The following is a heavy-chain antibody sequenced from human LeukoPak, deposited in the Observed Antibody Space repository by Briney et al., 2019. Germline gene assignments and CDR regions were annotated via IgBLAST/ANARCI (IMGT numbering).Heavy chain of an antibody. CDR1: GGSISSYY. CDR2: IYYSGST. J-gene: IGHJ4*02. D-gene: IGHD2-15*01. V-gene: IGHV4-59*01. CDR3: ARSGYCSGGSCLFYFDY. Sequence: PSETLSLTCTVSGGSISSYYWSWIRQPPGKGLEWIGYIYYSGSTNYNPSLKSRVTISVDTSKNQFSLKLSSVTAADTAVYYCARSGYCSGGSCLFYFDYWGQGTLVTVSS.